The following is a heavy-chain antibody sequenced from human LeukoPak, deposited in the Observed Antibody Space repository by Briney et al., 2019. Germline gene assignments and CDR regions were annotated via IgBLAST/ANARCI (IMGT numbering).Heavy chain of an antibody. Sequence: GGSLRLSCAASGFTFSGSAMHWVRQASGKGLEWVGRIRSKANSYATAYAASVKGRFTISRDDSKSTAYLQMNSLKTEDTAVYYCTIRLGYCSSTSCYQFDYWGQGTLVTVSS. CDR3: TIRLGYCSSTSCYQFDY. J-gene: IGHJ4*02. V-gene: IGHV3-73*01. CDR2: IRSKANSYAT. D-gene: IGHD2-2*01. CDR1: GFTFSGSA.